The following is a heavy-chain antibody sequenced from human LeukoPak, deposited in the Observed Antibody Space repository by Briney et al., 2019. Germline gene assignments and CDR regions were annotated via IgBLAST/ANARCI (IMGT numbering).Heavy chain of an antibody. CDR3: TRDLRGDY. CDR1: GYTFTGYY. V-gene: IGHV1-2*02. Sequence: ASVTLSLTAAGYTFTGYYIYWVRLAPGQGLEWMGWINPNSGGTNYAQKFQGRVTMTRNTSISTAYMELSRLGSDDTAVYYCTRDLRGDYWGQGNPVTVSS. CDR2: INPNSGGT. J-gene: IGHJ4*02. D-gene: IGHD3-3*01.